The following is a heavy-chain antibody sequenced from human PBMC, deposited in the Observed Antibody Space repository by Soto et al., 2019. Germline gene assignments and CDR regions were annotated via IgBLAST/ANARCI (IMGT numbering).Heavy chain of an antibody. Sequence: EVQLVESGGGLVQPGGSLRLSCAASGFTFSSYEMNWVRQAPGKGLEWVSYISSSGSTIYYADSVKGRFTISRDNAKNSLYLQMNSLTAEDTAVYYCARFYSSSWEGWFDPWGQGTLVTVSS. D-gene: IGHD6-6*01. CDR2: ISSSGSTI. V-gene: IGHV3-48*03. J-gene: IGHJ5*02. CDR1: GFTFSSYE. CDR3: ARFYSSSWEGWFDP.